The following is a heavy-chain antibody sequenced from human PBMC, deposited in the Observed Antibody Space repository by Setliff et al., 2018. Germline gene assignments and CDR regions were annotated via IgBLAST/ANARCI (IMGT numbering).Heavy chain of an antibody. Sequence: PGGSLRLSCVASGFTFTSYVMTWVRQAPGKGLEWIALLYGGGNTFYADSVKGRFTISGDSSKNAVYLQMNSLRADDTAVYYCRQWFGELSRDYWGPGTLVTVSS. V-gene: IGHV3-23*03. J-gene: IGHJ4*02. CDR1: GFTFTSYV. CDR2: LYGGGNT. D-gene: IGHD3-10*01. CDR3: RQWFGELSRDY.